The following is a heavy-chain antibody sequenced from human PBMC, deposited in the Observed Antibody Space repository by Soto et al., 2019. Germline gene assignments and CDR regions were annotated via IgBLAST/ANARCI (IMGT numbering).Heavy chain of an antibody. CDR1: GGSISSGDYY. Sequence: QVQLQESGPGLVKPSQTLSLTCTVSGGSISSGDYYWSWIRQPPGKGLEWIGYIYYSGSTYYNPSLKSRVTISVDTSKNQFSLKLSSVTAADTAVYYCARERFQYTVTSHFDYWGQGTLVTVSS. J-gene: IGHJ4*02. D-gene: IGHD4-17*01. V-gene: IGHV4-30-4*01. CDR3: ARERFQYTVTSHFDY. CDR2: IYYSGST.